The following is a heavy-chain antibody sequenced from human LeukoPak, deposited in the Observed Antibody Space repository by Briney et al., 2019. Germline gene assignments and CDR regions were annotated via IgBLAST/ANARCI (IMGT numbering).Heavy chain of an antibody. CDR2: INHSGST. D-gene: IGHD3-10*01. Sequence: SETLSLTCAVYGGAFSGYYWSSIRQPPGKGLEWIGEINHSGSTNYNPSLKSRVTISVDTSKNQFSLKLSSVTAADTAVYYCARGGTMVRGVIPTFDYWGQGTLVTVSS. CDR3: ARGGTMVRGVIPTFDY. CDR1: GGAFSGYY. V-gene: IGHV4-34*01. J-gene: IGHJ4*02.